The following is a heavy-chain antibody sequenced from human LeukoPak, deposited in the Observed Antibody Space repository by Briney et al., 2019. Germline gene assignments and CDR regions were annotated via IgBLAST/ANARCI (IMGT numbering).Heavy chain of an antibody. CDR1: GGSFSSGGYY. V-gene: IGHV4-31*03. Sequence: SETLSLTCTVSGGSFSSGGYYWRWLRQHPGTGLEWIGYIYYSGRTYYNPSLKSRVTISVDTSKNQFSLKLSSVTAADTAVYHCARVRGGDYGYIGFDPWGQGTLVTVSS. CDR3: ARVRGGDYGYIGFDP. J-gene: IGHJ5*02. CDR2: IYYSGRT. D-gene: IGHD4-17*01.